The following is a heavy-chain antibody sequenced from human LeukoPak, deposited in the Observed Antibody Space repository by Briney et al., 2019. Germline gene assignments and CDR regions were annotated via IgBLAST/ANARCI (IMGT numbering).Heavy chain of an antibody. Sequence: SETLSLTCTVSGGSISSGGYYWSWIRQHPGKGLEWIGYIYYSGSTYYNPSLKSRVTISVDTSKNQFSLKLSSVTAADTAVYYCARMFESRPGYYYDSSGRAGWFDPWGQGTLVTVSS. CDR1: GGSISSGGYY. CDR2: IYYSGST. D-gene: IGHD3-22*01. J-gene: IGHJ5*02. V-gene: IGHV4-31*03. CDR3: ARMFESRPGYYYDSSGRAGWFDP.